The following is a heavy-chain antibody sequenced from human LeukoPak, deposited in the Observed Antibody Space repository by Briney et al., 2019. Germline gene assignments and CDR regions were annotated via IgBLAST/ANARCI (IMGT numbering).Heavy chain of an antibody. CDR3: ARDLEGGGAFDI. D-gene: IGHD1-26*01. Sequence: SQTLSLTCTVSGGSISSGGSYWSWIRRHPGMGLEWIGYIYYIGTTYYNPSLKSRLTISVDVSNNQFSLKLSSVTAADTAIYYCARDLEGGGAFDIWGQGTMVTVSS. CDR2: IYYIGTT. J-gene: IGHJ3*02. CDR1: GGSISSGGSY. V-gene: IGHV4-31*03.